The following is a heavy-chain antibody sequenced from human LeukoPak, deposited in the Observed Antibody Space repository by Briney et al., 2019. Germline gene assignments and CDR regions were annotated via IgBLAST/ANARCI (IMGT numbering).Heavy chain of an antibody. CDR3: ARAHPEYYDSSGYNPLDF. CDR2: INAYAGNT. V-gene: IGHV1-18*01. CDR1: GYRLSYYG. D-gene: IGHD3-22*01. J-gene: IGHJ4*02. Sequence: ASVKVSCKASGYRLSYYGISWVRQAPGQGLEWMGWINAYAGNTNYAQKLQGRVTMTTDTSTSTAYMELRSLRSDDTAVYYCARAHPEYYDSSGYNPLDFWGQGTLVTVSS.